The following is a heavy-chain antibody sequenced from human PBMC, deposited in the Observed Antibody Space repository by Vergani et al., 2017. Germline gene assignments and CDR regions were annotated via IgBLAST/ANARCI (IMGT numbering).Heavy chain of an antibody. CDR3: ARGMTTETTDLDGFDI. D-gene: IGHD4-17*01. CDR2: ISSSSATI. J-gene: IGHJ3*02. Sequence: QVQLVESGGGLVKPGGSLRLSCAASGFSFYDSYMTWIRQAPGKGLEWIAYISSSSATIYYADSVKGRFTISRDNAKKSVYLQMNSLRAQDTAVYYCARGMTTETTDLDGFDIWGQGTMVSVSS. V-gene: IGHV3-11*04. CDR1: GFSFYDSY.